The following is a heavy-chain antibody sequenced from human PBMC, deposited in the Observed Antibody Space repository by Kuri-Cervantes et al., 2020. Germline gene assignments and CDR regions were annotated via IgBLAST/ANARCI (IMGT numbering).Heavy chain of an antibody. D-gene: IGHD3-22*01. CDR1: GFTFSSYG. CDR2: IWYDGSNK. V-gene: IGHV3-33*01. CDR3: ARDYYDSSGGAFDI. J-gene: IGHJ3*02. Sequence: GESLKISCAASGFTFSSYGMHWVRQAPGKGLEWVAVIWYDGSNKYYADSVKGRFTISRDNSENTLYLQMNSLRAEDTAVYYCARDYYDSSGGAFDIWGQGTMVTVSS.